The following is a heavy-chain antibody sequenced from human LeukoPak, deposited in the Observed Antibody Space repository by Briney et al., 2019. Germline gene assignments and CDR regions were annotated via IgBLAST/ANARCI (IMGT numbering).Heavy chain of an antibody. Sequence: PSETLSLTCAVSGGSISSSNWWSWVRQPPGKGLEWIGEIYHSGSTNYNPSLKSRVTISVDKSKNQFSLKLSSVTAADTAVYYCARAPETDWGYFDYWGQGTLVTVSS. D-gene: IGHD2-21*01. CDR3: ARAPETDWGYFDY. J-gene: IGHJ4*02. CDR2: IYHSGST. V-gene: IGHV4-4*02. CDR1: GGSISSSNW.